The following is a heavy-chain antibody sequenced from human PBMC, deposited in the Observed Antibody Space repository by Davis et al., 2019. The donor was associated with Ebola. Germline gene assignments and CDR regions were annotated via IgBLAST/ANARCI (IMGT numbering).Heavy chain of an antibody. D-gene: IGHD6-19*01. Sequence: PGGSLRLSCAASGFTFSSYGMHWVRQAPGKGLEWVAFIRYDGSNKYYADSVKGRFTISRDNSKNTLYLQMNSLRAEDTAVYYCAKCGWPQNYYYYYYMDVWGKGTTVTVSS. CDR2: IRYDGSNK. CDR3: AKCGWPQNYYYYYYMDV. V-gene: IGHV3-30*02. CDR1: GFTFSSYG. J-gene: IGHJ6*03.